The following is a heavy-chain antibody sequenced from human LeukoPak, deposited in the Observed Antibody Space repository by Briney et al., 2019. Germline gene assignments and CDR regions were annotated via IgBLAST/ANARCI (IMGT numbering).Heavy chain of an antibody. CDR3: ARGYAKTYYYDSSGYFGY. D-gene: IGHD3-22*01. J-gene: IGHJ4*02. CDR2: ISYDGSNK. V-gene: IGHV3-30-3*01. Sequence: GGSLRLSCAASGFTFSSYAMHWVRQAPGKGLEWVAVISYDGSNKYYADSVKGRFTISRDNSKNTLYLQMNSLRAEDTAVYYCARGYAKTYYYDSSGYFGYWGQGTLATVSS. CDR1: GFTFSSYA.